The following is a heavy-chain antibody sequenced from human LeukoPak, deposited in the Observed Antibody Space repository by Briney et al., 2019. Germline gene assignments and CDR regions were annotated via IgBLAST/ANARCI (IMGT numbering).Heavy chain of an antibody. CDR3: ARDRSGSYPHDAFDI. Sequence: SVKVSCKASGGTFSSYTISWVRQAPGQGLEWMGRIIPILGIANYAQKSQGRVRITADKSTSTAYMELRSLRSEDTAVYYCARDRSGSYPHDAFDIRGQGTMVTVSS. CDR2: IIPILGIA. D-gene: IGHD1-26*01. V-gene: IGHV1-69*10. CDR1: GGTFSSYT. J-gene: IGHJ3*02.